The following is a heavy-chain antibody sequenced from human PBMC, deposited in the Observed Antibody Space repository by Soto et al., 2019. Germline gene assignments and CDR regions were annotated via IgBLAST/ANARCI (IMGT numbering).Heavy chain of an antibody. V-gene: IGHV3-23*01. CDR2: ISSGGDLT. CDR3: AKIGQIGNWFFDY. D-gene: IGHD1-1*01. CDR1: GFMFSSHG. J-gene: IGHJ4*02. Sequence: EVQLLESGGDLVQPGGSLRVSCAASGFMFSSHGMSWVRQAPGKGLEWVSSISSGGDLTYYADSVKGRFTVSRDNLKNTLSLQMDSLRAEDTATDYCAKIGQIGNWFFDYCGQGTLVTVSS.